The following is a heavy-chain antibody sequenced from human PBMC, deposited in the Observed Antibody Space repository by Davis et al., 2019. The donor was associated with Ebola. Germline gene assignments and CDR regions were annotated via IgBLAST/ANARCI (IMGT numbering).Heavy chain of an antibody. CDR2: ISGSGGST. CDR3: ARGGDILTGSLYGMDV. Sequence: PGGSLRLSCAASGFTFSSYAMSWVRQAPGKGLEWVSAISGSGGSTYYADSVKGRFTISRDNSKNTLYLQMNSLRAEDTALYHCARGGDILTGSLYGMDVWGQGTTVTVSS. J-gene: IGHJ6*02. CDR1: GFTFSSYA. D-gene: IGHD3-9*01. V-gene: IGHV3-23*01.